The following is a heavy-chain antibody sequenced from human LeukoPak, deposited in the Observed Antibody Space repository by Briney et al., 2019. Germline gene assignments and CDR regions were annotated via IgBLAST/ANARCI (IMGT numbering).Heavy chain of an antibody. CDR3: ARPDYGGNSYAFDI. D-gene: IGHD4-23*01. J-gene: IGHJ3*02. Sequence: PSETLSLTRTVSGGSISSSSYYGGGIRPPPGKGLEWFGSIFYSGSTYYNPSLKSRVTISVDTSKNQFSLKLSSGTAADTAVYYCARPDYGGNSYAFDIWGQGTMVTVSS. CDR2: IFYSGST. CDR1: GGSISSSSYY. V-gene: IGHV4-39*01.